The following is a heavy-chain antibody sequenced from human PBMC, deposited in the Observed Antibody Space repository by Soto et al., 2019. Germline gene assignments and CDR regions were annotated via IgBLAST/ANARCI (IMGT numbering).Heavy chain of an antibody. D-gene: IGHD5-12*01. CDR1: GFTFSSFG. CDR3: ARSRAYSGYDWTY. V-gene: IGHV3-33*01. J-gene: IGHJ4*02. CDR2: VWYDGNNK. Sequence: GGSLRLSCAASGFTFSSFGMHWVRQAPGKGLEWVAIVWYDGNNKYYADSVKGRFTISRDNSNNTLWLQMDSLRADDTAVYYCARSRAYSGYDWTYWGQGTLVTVSS.